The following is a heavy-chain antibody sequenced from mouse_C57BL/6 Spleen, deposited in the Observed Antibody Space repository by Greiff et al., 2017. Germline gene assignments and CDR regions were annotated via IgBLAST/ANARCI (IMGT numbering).Heavy chain of an antibody. Sequence: QVQLQQPGAELVMPGASVQLSCKASCYTFTSSWMLWVKQRPGQGLEWIGEIDPSDSYTNSNQKFKGKSTLTVDKSSSTAYMQLSSLTSEDSAVYYGERVGTDRDTGYFDKWGQGKRRTVA. V-gene: IGHV1-69*01. CDR3: ERVGTDRDTGYFDK. CDR2: IDPSDSYT. D-gene: IGHD3-1*01. J-gene: IGHJ2*03. CDR1: CYTFTSSW.